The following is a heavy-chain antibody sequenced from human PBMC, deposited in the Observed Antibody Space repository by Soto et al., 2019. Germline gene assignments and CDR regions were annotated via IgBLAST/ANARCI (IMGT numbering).Heavy chain of an antibody. CDR1: GFTFDDYA. CDR3: AKGLAHGDV. Sequence: GGSLRLSCAASGFTFDDYAMHWVRQAPGKGLEWVSGISWNSGSIGYADSVKGRFTISRDNAKNSLYLQINSLRAEDTALYYCAKGLAHGDVWGKGTTVTVSS. V-gene: IGHV3-9*01. J-gene: IGHJ6*04. CDR2: ISWNSGSI.